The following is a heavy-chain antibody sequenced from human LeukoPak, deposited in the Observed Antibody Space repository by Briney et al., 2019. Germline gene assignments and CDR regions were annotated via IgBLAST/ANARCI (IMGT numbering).Heavy chain of an antibody. Sequence: GGSLRLSCAASGSTFSSHTMNWVRQAPGKGLEWISYISNTGSVIYYADSVKGRFTISRDNAKNSLYLQMNSLRAEDTAVYYCARVLSVLAQWAPYFDYWGQGTLVTVSS. V-gene: IGHV3-48*04. CDR1: GSTFSSHT. CDR2: ISNTGSVI. CDR3: ARVLSVLAQWAPYFDY. D-gene: IGHD1-26*01. J-gene: IGHJ4*02.